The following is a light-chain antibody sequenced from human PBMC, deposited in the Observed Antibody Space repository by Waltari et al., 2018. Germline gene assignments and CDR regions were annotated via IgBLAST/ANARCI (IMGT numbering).Light chain of an antibody. V-gene: IGKV3D-15*01. CDR3: QQYYEWPLT. Sequence: EIVMTQSPATLSVSPGERATLSCRASQSVSSTLAWHQQKPGQPPRLLIYGASTRATATPARFSGSGSGTEFTLAISSLQSEDFAVYYCQQYYEWPLTFGGGTKVEIK. CDR2: GAS. J-gene: IGKJ4*01. CDR1: QSVSST.